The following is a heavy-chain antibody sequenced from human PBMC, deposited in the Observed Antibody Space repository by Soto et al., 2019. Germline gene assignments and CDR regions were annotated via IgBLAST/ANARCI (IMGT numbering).Heavy chain of an antibody. V-gene: IGHV1-2*02. CDR3: ARKNAFPDGDSLSLYYYYVMDV. D-gene: IGHD4-17*01. J-gene: IGHJ6*02. CDR2: INPNSGGT. Sequence: QVQLVQSGAEVKKPGASMKVSCKASGYTFTGYHMHWVRQAPGQGLEWMGWINPNSGGTNYAQKFQGRVTMTRDTSIRTAYMEVSRLRSDDTAVYYCARKNAFPDGDSLSLYYYYVMDVWGQGTTVTVSS. CDR1: GYTFTGYH.